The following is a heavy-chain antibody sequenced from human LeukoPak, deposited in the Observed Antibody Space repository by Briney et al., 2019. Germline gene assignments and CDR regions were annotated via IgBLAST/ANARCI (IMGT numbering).Heavy chain of an antibody. V-gene: IGHV4-61*02. D-gene: IGHD3-3*01. CDR2: IYTSGST. J-gene: IGHJ6*02. CDR1: GGSISSGSYY. CDR3: ARVGYDFWSGLEYAMDV. Sequence: SETLSLICTVSGGSISSGSYYWSWIRQPAGKGLEWIGRIYTSGSTNYNPSLKSRVTISVDTSKNQFSLKLSSVTAADTAVYYCARVGYDFWSGLEYAMDVWGQGTTVTVSS.